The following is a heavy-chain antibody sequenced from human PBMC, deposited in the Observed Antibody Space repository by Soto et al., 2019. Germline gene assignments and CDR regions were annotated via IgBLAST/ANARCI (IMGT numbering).Heavy chain of an antibody. Sequence: EVHLVESGGGLVQPGGSLRLSCAGSGFTFSDYYIDWVRQAPGKGLEWVGRSRDKGNSYSTDYAAAVKGRFTVSRETSKNSLYLQMNSLKADDTALYYCARSIPGTTSFDSWGQGTPVTVSS. CDR1: GFTFSDYY. CDR2: SRDKGNSYST. J-gene: IGHJ4*02. D-gene: IGHD1-7*01. V-gene: IGHV3-72*01. CDR3: ARSIPGTTSFDS.